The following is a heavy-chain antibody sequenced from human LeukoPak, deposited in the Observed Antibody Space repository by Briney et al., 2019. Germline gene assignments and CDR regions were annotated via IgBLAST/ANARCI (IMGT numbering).Heavy chain of an antibody. J-gene: IGHJ3*02. CDR3: AREGGLRAFDI. CDR1: GGSFSGYY. Sequence: SETLSLTCAVYGGSFSGYYWSWIRQPPGKGLEWIGYIYYSGSTYYNPSLKSRVTISVDTSKNQFSLKLSSVTAADTAVYYCAREGGLRAFDIWGQGTMVTVSS. D-gene: IGHD6-25*01. CDR2: IYYSGST. V-gene: IGHV4-30-4*08.